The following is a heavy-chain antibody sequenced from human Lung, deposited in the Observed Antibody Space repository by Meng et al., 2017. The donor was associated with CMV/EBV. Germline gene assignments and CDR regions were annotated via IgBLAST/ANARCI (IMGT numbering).Heavy chain of an antibody. Sequence: QVPLRESGPALVKPSETLSLTCAVSGDSITNHNWWAWVRQPPGKGLEWIGEIPHRGSSAYSPSLKSRVSMSIDKSKNQFSLKLTSVTAADTAVYHCLRRSGGSVWGQGTLVTVSS. V-gene: IGHV4-4*02. CDR1: GDSITNHNW. D-gene: IGHD3-10*01. CDR3: LRRSGGSV. J-gene: IGHJ1*01. CDR2: IPHRGSS.